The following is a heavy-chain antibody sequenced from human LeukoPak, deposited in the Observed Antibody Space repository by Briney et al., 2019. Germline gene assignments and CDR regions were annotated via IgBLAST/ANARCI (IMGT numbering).Heavy chain of an antibody. J-gene: IGHJ4*02. D-gene: IGHD3-9*01. CDR3: ARGNTIIGMVHFDH. Sequence: NPGGSLRLSCAVSGFTFSSYSMSWVRQAPGKGLEWVSSISSSGYIYNADSVKGRFTISRDNAKNSLFLQMNSLRAEDTAVYYCARGNTIIGMVHFDHWGQGTLVTVSS. CDR1: GFTFSSYS. V-gene: IGHV3-21*01. CDR2: ISSSGYI.